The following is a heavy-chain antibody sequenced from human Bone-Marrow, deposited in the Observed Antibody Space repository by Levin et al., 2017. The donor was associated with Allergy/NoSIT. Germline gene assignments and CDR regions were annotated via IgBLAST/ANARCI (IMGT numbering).Heavy chain of an antibody. CDR3: ARGGRQFDVLDI. V-gene: IGHV4-59*01. J-gene: IGHJ3*02. Sequence: AGGSLRLSCTVSGGSMSDYYWTWIRQPPGKGLEWIGYIYYIGSTNYHPSLESRVTISVDTSKKQFSLRLNSVTAADTAAYYCARGGRQFDVLDIWGRGTLVIVSS. D-gene: IGHD3-16*01. CDR1: GGSMSDYY. CDR2: IYYIGST.